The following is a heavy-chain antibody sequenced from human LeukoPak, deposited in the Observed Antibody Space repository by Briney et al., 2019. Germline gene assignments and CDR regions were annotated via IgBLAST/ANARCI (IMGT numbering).Heavy chain of an antibody. Sequence: PSETLSLTCTVSGGSISSGSYYWSWIRQPAGKGLEWIGRIYTSGSTNYNPSLKSRVTISVDTSKNQFSLKLSSVTAADTAVYYCAREAVVVVAATLALDYYYYYGMDVWGQGTTVTVSS. D-gene: IGHD2-15*01. J-gene: IGHJ6*02. CDR2: IYTSGST. CDR1: GGSISSGSYY. V-gene: IGHV4-61*02. CDR3: AREAVVVVAATLALDYYYYYGMDV.